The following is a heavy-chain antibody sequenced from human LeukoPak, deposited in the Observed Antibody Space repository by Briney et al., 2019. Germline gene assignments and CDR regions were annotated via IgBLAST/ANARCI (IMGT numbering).Heavy chain of an antibody. D-gene: IGHD3-10*01. J-gene: IGHJ4*02. CDR1: GGSISSGSYY. V-gene: IGHV4-61*02. CDR3: ARTYGSGLHFDY. Sequence: PSETLSLTCTVSGGSISSGSYYWSWIRQPAGKGLEWIGRIYTSRSTNYNPSLKSRVTISVDTSKNQFSLKLSSVTAADTAVYYCARTYGSGLHFDYWGQGTLVTVSS. CDR2: IYTSRST.